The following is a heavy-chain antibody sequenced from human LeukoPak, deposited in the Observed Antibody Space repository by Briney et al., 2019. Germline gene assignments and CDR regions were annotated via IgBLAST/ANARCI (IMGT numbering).Heavy chain of an antibody. J-gene: IGHJ3*02. D-gene: IGHD2-15*01. CDR2: VSGDAVKT. CDR1: GFTFNDYL. V-gene: IGHV3-43*02. CDR3: VKEIDTLRANAFHI. Sequence: GGSLRLSCAASGFTFNDYLRRRGRHAPGEGVEGGFIVSGDAVKTYYPASLRHLFTTSKDTTKTSLYLQMNSLRTEDTALYSCVKEIDTLRANAFHIWGQGTMVTVSS.